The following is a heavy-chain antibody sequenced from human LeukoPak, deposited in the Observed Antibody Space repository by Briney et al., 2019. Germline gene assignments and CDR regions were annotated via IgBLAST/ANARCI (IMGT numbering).Heavy chain of an antibody. CDR3: ARDDPYWELWSPYYFDY. J-gene: IGHJ4*02. V-gene: IGHV1-18*01. Sequence: ASVKVSCKASGYTFTSYGISWVRQAPGHGLEWMGWISAYNGNTNYAQKLQGRVTMTTDTSTSTAYMELRSLRSDDTAVYYCARDDPYWELWSPYYFDYWGQGTLVTVSS. CDR2: ISAYNGNT. CDR1: GYTFTSYG. D-gene: IGHD1-26*01.